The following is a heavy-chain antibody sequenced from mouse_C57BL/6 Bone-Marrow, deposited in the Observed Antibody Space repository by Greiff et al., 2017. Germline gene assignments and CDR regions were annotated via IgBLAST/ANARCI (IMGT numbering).Heavy chain of an antibody. J-gene: IGHJ4*01. CDR2: IDPENGDT. CDR3: TSDAPMDY. CDR1: GFNIKDDY. Sequence: EVQLQQSGAELVRPGASVKLSCTASGFNIKDDYMHWVKQRPEQGLEWIGWIDPENGDTEYTSKCQGKATITADTSSNTAYLQLSSLTSEDTAVYYCTSDAPMDYWGQGTSVTVSS. D-gene: IGHD2-3*01. V-gene: IGHV14-4*01.